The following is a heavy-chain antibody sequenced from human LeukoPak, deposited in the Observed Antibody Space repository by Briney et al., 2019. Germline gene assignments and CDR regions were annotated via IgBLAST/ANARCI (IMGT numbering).Heavy chain of an antibody. V-gene: IGHV3-23*01. D-gene: IGHD3-16*01. Sequence: GGSLRLSCAASGFTFSSYAMSWVRQAPGKGLEWVSAITNSGGTTYYADSAKGRFTISRDNSKNTLYLQMNSLRAEDTAVYYCAKDPPHVSWLFDYWGQGTLVTVSS. CDR3: AKDPPHVSWLFDY. CDR2: ITNSGGTT. J-gene: IGHJ4*02. CDR1: GFTFSSYA.